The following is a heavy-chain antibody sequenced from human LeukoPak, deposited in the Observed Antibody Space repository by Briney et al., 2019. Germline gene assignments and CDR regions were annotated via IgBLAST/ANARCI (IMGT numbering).Heavy chain of an antibody. Sequence: ASVKVSCKASGYTFTSYGISWVRQAPGHGLEWMGWISAYNGNTNYAQKLQGRVTMTTDTSTSTAYMELRSLRSDDTAVYYCARDPHSSSSAHFDYWGQGTLVTVSS. CDR2: ISAYNGNT. J-gene: IGHJ4*02. CDR1: GYTFTSYG. V-gene: IGHV1-18*01. D-gene: IGHD6-6*01. CDR3: ARDPHSSSSAHFDY.